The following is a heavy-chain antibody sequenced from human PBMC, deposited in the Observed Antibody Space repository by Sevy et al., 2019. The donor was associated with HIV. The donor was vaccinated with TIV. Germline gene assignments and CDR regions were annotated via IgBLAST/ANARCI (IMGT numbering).Heavy chain of an antibody. Sequence: GSLRLSCAASGFSFSNYAMSWVRQAPGKGLEWIGYIYYSGSSEYNPSLRSRVTISIDTSKKYLSMKLTSVTAADTAVYYCARDSAVVPRALVYWGQGTLVTVSS. CDR1: GFSFSNYA. J-gene: IGHJ4*02. D-gene: IGHD2-15*01. CDR2: IYYSGSS. CDR3: ARDSAVVPRALVY. V-gene: IGHV4-59*01.